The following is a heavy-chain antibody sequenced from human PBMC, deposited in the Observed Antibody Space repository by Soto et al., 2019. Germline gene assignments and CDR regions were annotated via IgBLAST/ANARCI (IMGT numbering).Heavy chain of an antibody. CDR3: ATTSHYGDYIYFDY. V-gene: IGHV1-2*04. CDR1: GYTFTGYY. CDR2: INPNSGDT. J-gene: IGHJ4*02. Sequence: ASVKVSCKASGYTFTGYYMHWVRQAPGQGLEWMGWINPNSGDTNYAQKFQGWVTITRDTSMSTAYMELSSLRSEDTAVYYCATTSHYGDYIYFDYWGQGTLVTVAS. D-gene: IGHD4-17*01.